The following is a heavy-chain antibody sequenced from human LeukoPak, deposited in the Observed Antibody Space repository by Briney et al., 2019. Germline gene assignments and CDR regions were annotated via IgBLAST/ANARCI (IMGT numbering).Heavy chain of an antibody. V-gene: IGHV4-34*01. CDR1: GGSFSGYY. D-gene: IGHD3-22*01. Sequence: SSETLSLTCAVYGGSFSGYYWSWIRQPPGKGLEWIGEINHSGSTNYNPSLKSRVTISVDTSKNQFSLKLSSVTAADTAVYYCARAIYYYDSSGYYYYYYYMDVWGKGTTVTVSS. J-gene: IGHJ6*03. CDR2: INHSGST. CDR3: ARAIYYYDSSGYYYYYYYMDV.